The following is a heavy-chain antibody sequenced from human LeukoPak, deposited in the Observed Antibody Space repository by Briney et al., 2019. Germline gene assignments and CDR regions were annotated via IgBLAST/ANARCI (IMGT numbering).Heavy chain of an antibody. Sequence: PGGSLRLSCAASGFTFSTYGMNWVRQAPGMGLECVASINQGGSEQYYVDSVKGRFTISRDNAKESGYLQMNSLRAEDTAVYYCARGRGAYSGQGTLVTVSS. CDR1: GFTFSTYG. V-gene: IGHV3-7*01. D-gene: IGHD4/OR15-4a*01. CDR2: INQGGSEQ. J-gene: IGHJ4*02. CDR3: ARGRGAY.